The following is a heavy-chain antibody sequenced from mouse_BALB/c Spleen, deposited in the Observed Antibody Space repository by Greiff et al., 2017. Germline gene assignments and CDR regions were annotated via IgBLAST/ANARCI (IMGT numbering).Heavy chain of an antibody. V-gene: IGHV1-87*01. CDR3: GRGYDGAMDY. Sequence: QVQLKESGAELVRPGASVKLSCKASGYTFTSYCMQWVKQRPGQGLEWIGAIYPGDGDTRYTQKFKGKATLTADKSSSTAYMQLSSLASEDSAVYYCGRGYDGAMDYWGQGTSVTVSS. CDR2: IYPGDGDT. CDR1: GYTFTSYC. D-gene: IGHD2-2*01. J-gene: IGHJ4*01.